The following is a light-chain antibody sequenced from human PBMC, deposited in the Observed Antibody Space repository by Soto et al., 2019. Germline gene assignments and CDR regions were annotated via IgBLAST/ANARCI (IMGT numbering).Light chain of an antibody. Sequence: QSALTQPASVSGSPGQSITISCTGTSSDVGGYNYVSWYQQHPGKAPKLMIYDVSNRPSGVSNRFSGSKSGNTASLTISGLQAEDEADYYCSLYTSSSFGVFGGGTQLTVL. CDR1: SSDVGGYNY. V-gene: IGLV2-14*01. CDR2: DVS. CDR3: SLYTSSSFGV. J-gene: IGLJ3*02.